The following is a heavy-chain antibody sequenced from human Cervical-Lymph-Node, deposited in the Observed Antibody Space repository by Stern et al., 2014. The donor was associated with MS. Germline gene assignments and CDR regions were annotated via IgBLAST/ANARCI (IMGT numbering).Heavy chain of an antibody. V-gene: IGHV3-30-3*01. CDR2: ISHDGTNK. CDR3: ARDPSRFGDNGYLDF. D-gene: IGHD3-10*01. Sequence: DQLVESGGGLVQPGKSLRLSCAASGFTFSSFAMHWVRQAPGQGLEWLAVISHDGTNKYYTASVKGRFTISRDKSNNMVYLQISSLRPDDTAVYFCARDPSRFGDNGYLDFWGQGTLVTVSS. J-gene: IGHJ4*02. CDR1: GFTFSSFA.